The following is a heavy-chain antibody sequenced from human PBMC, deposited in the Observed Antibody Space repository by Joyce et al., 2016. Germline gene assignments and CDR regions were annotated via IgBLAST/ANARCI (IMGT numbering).Heavy chain of an antibody. Sequence: QVQLQESGPGLVKPSQILSLTCTVSGGSISGDTYYWTWIRQHPRNGLEWIGYIYYTGNAYYTPSLSSRITISIDTSKNQFSLRLSSVTAADTAMYYCARGGGSFNDNILSPAIAFDYWGQGTLVTVSS. J-gene: IGHJ4*02. CDR1: GGSISGDTYY. D-gene: IGHD2-21*01. V-gene: IGHV4-31*03. CDR3: ARGGGSFNDNILSPAIAFDY. CDR2: IYYTGNA.